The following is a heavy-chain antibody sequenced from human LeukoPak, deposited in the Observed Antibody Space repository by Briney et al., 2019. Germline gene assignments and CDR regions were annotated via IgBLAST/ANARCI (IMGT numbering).Heavy chain of an antibody. CDR2: IIPIFGTA. V-gene: IGHV1-69*13. CDR3: ARSSSSETYYYYYMDV. J-gene: IGHJ6*03. CDR1: GGTFSSYA. Sequence: ASVKVSCKASGGTFSSYAISWVRQAPGQGLEWMGGIIPIFGTANYAQKFQGRVTITADESTSTAYMELSSLRSEDTAVYYCARSSSSETYYYYYMDVWGKGTTVTASS. D-gene: IGHD6-6*01.